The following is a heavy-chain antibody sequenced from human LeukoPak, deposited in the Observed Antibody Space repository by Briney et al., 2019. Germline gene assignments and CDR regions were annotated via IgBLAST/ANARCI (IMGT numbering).Heavy chain of an antibody. CDR3: ARAGGYRSNWFDP. CDR2: IYYSGST. CDR1: GGSISSYY. J-gene: IGHJ5*02. D-gene: IGHD5-18*01. V-gene: IGHV4-59*01. Sequence: PSETLSLTCTVSGGSISSYYWSWIRQPPGKGLEWIGYIYYSGSTNYNPSLKSRVTISVDTSKNQFSLKLSSVTAADTAVYYCARAGGYRSNWFDPWGQGTLVTVSS.